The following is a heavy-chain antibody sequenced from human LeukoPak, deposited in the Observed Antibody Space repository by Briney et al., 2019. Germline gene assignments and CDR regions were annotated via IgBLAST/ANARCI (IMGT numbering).Heavy chain of an antibody. D-gene: IGHD2-8*01. CDR1: GFIFNKAW. V-gene: IGHV3-23*01. Sequence: PGGSLRLSCEASGFIFNKAWMSRVRQAPGRGLEWVSSIRPSGDNTYYGDSVKGRFTISRDNSKNTVYLQMNSLRAEDTAVYYCAKDPDCTSGICYTFFDYWGQGTLVTVSS. J-gene: IGHJ4*02. CDR2: IRPSGDNT. CDR3: AKDPDCTSGICYTFFDY.